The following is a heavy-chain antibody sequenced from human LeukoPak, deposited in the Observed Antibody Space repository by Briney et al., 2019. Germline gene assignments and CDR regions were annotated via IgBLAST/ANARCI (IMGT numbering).Heavy chain of an antibody. V-gene: IGHV4-30-4*08. J-gene: IGHJ4*02. CDR3: ARALDDFWSGYHFDY. D-gene: IGHD3-3*01. Sequence: SQTLSLTCTVSGGSINSGGHYWSWIRQHPGKGLEWIGSIYYSGSTYYNPSLKSRVTISVDTSKNQFSLKLSSVTAADTAVYYCARALDDFWSGYHFDYWGQGTLVTVSS. CDR1: GGSINSGGHY. CDR2: IYYSGST.